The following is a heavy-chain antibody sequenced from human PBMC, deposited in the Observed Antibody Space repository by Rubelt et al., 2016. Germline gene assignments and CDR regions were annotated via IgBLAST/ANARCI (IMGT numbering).Heavy chain of an antibody. CDR2: ISSGTTTI. CDR1: GFTFSSYS. D-gene: IGHD3-16*01. V-gene: IGHV3-48*02. J-gene: IGHJ3*01. CDR3: ANFWGG. Sequence: EVQLLESGGGLVQPGGSLRLSCAASGFTFSSYSMSWVRLAPGKGLEWVSYISSGTTTIYYADSVKGRFTISRDNAKNSLYLQMKSLRDEDTAVYYCANFWGGWGQGTMVTVS.